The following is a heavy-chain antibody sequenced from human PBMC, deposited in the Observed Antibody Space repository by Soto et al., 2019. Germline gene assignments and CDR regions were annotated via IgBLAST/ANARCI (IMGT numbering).Heavy chain of an antibody. V-gene: IGHV3-53*01. J-gene: IGHJ4*02. CDR1: VFTVSNNF. CDR3: ARENSVQAWLHHFDH. CDR2: IYSGGNI. Sequence: GSLRLSCAASVFTVSNNFLMWVRQAPGKGLEWVSLIYSGGNIHYADSLKGRFTISRDNAKNSLSLQMNNLRAEDTAIYYCARENSVQAWLHHFDHWGLGTLVTVSS. D-gene: IGHD5-18*01.